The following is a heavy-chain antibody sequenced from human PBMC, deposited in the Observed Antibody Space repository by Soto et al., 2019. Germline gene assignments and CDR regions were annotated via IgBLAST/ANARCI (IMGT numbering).Heavy chain of an antibody. CDR3: TRVGVVVYFDY. Sequence: VQLVESGGGLVKPGRSLRLSCTASGFTFGDYAMSWFRQAPGKGREWVGFIRSKAYGGTTEYAASVKGRFTISRDDSKSIAYLQMNSLKTEDTAVYYCTRVGVVVYFDYWGQGTLVTVSS. D-gene: IGHD3-22*01. CDR1: GFTFGDYA. V-gene: IGHV3-49*05. CDR2: IRSKAYGGTT. J-gene: IGHJ4*02.